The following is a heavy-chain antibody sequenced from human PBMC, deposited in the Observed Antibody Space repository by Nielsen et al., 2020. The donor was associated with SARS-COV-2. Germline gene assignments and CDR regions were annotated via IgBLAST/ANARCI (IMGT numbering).Heavy chain of an antibody. CDR3: ARVGVKTFDY. V-gene: IGHV1-18*04. CDR2: ISAYNGNT. Sequence: ASVKVSCRASGYTFTSYDISWVRQAPGQGLEWMGWISAYNGNTNYVQTLQGRVTMTTDTSTSTAYMELRSLKSDDTAVYYCARVGVKTFDYWGQGTLVTVSS. CDR1: GYTFTSYD. D-gene: IGHD3-10*01. J-gene: IGHJ4*02.